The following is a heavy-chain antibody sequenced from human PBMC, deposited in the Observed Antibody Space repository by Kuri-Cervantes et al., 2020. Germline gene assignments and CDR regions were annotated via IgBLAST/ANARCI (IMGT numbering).Heavy chain of an antibody. CDR2: INHSGST. V-gene: IGHV4-34*01. J-gene: IGHJ5*02. CDR3: ARGVGSSGYYGGWFDP. Sequence: ESLKISCAVYGGSFSGYYWSWIRQPPGKGLEWIGEINHSGSTNYNPSLKSRVTISVDTSKKQFSLKLSSVTAADTAVYYCARGVGSSGYYGGWFDPWGQGTLVTVSS. D-gene: IGHD3-22*01. CDR1: GGSFSGYY.